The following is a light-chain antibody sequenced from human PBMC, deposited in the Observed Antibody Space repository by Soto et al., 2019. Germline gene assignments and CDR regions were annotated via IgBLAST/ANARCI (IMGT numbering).Light chain of an antibody. J-gene: IGKJ4*01. V-gene: IGKV3-20*01. CDR3: QQFSSYPLT. CDR2: DAS. Sequence: DIVMTQSPLSLPVTPGEPATLSCGASQSVSSSYLAWYQQKPGQAPRLLIYDASSRATGIPDRFSGGGSGTDFTLTISRLEPEDFAVYYCQQFSSYPLTFGGGTKVDI. CDR1: QSVSSSY.